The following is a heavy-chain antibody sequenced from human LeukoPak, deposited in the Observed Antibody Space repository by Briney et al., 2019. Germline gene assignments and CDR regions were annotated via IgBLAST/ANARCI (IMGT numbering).Heavy chain of an antibody. CDR3: ARAPRRETWYFDL. CDR2: IYYSGST. CDR1: GGSISSYY. Sequence: SETLSLTCTVSGGSISSYYWSWIRQPPGKGLEWIGYIYYSGSTNYNPSLKSRVTISVDTSKNQFSLKLTSVTAADTAVYYCARAPRRETWYFDLWGRGTLVTVSS. D-gene: IGHD5-24*01. J-gene: IGHJ2*01. V-gene: IGHV4-59*08.